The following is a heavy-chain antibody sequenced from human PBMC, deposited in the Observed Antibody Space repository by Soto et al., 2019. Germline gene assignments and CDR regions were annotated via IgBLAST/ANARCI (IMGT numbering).Heavy chain of an antibody. D-gene: IGHD2-21*01. CDR3: ATRRISAYYGMDV. CDR1: GLPFSSYA. V-gene: IGHV3-23*01. J-gene: IGHJ6*02. CDR2: INGSGGST. Sequence: GGSLTVSCAAAGLPFSSYAMNWVRKTPGKGLEWVSGINGSGGSTYNADSVKGRFTISRDNSKNTLYLQMNSLRAEDTAVYYCATRRISAYYGMDVWGQGTTVTVSS.